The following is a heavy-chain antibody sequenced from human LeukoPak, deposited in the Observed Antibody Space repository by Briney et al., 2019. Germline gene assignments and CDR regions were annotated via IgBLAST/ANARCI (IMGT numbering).Heavy chain of an antibody. CDR1: GFTFDDYA. V-gene: IGHV3-9*01. J-gene: IGHJ4*02. CDR2: ISWNSGSI. CDR3: AARRRSYYGFDY. D-gene: IGHD1-26*01. Sequence: PGGSLRLSWAASGFTFDDYAMHWVRQAPGKGLEWVSGISWNSGSIGYADSVKGRFTISRDNAKNSLYLQMNSLRAEDTALYYCAARRRSYYGFDYWGQGALVTVSS.